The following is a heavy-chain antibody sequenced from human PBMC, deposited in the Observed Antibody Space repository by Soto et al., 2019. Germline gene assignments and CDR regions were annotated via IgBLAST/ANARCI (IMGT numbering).Heavy chain of an antibody. V-gene: IGHV3-33*01. D-gene: IGHD6-6*01. CDR2: IWYDGSNK. J-gene: IGHJ4*02. CDR1: GFTFSSYG. Sequence: QVQLVESGGGVVQPGRSLRRSCAASGFTFSSYGMHWVRQAPGKGLEWVAVIWYDGSNKYYADSVKGRFTISRDNSKNTLYLQMNSLRAEDTAVYYCARDKVGSSDYWGQGTLVTVSS. CDR3: ARDKVGSSDY.